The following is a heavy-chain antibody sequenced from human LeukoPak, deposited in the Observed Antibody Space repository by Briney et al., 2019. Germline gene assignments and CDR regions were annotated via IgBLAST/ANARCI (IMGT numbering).Heavy chain of an antibody. CDR3: ARDFASRADS. Sequence: GGSLRLSCAASGFTFSDYYMTWFRQAPGEGLEWVSYISGGSSYTNFADSVKGRFTISRDNAKNSLYLQMNSLRAEDTAVYYCARDFASRADSWGQGTLVTVSS. CDR1: GFTFSDYY. D-gene: IGHD2/OR15-2a*01. CDR2: ISGGSSYT. V-gene: IGHV3-11*06. J-gene: IGHJ4*02.